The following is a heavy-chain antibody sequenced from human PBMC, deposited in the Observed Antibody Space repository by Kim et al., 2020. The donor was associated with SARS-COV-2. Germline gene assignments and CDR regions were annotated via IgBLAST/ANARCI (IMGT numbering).Heavy chain of an antibody. CDR2: ISAYNGNT. J-gene: IGHJ6*02. D-gene: IGHD3-10*01. CDR3: ARYASLVRGVLYYYYGMDV. Sequence: ASVKVSCKASGYTFTSYGISWVRQAPGQGLEWMGWISAYNGNTNYAQKLQGRVTMTTDTSTSTAYMELRSLRSDDTAVYYCARYASLVRGVLYYYYGMDVWGQGTTVTVSS. V-gene: IGHV1-18*04. CDR1: GYTFTSYG.